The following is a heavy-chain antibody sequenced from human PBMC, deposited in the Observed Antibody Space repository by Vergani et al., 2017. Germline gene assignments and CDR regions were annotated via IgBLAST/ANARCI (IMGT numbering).Heavy chain of an antibody. CDR1: GFTFSSYA. D-gene: IGHD2-21*02. CDR2: ISGSGGST. J-gene: IGHJ4*02. CDR3: AKYRMGDSNTFDY. V-gene: IGHV3-23*01. Sequence: EVQLLESGGGLVQPGGSLRLPCAASGFTFSSYAMSWVRQAPGKGLEWVSAISGSGGSTYYADSVKGRYTISRDNSKNTLYLQMNRLRAEDTAVYYCAKYRMGDSNTFDYWGQGTLVTVSS.